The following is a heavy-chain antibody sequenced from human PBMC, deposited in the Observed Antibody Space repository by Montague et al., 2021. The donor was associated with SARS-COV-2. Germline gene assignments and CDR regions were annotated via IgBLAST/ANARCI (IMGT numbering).Heavy chain of an antibody. J-gene: IGHJ5*02. CDR3: ARHSARGVITNWFDP. CDR1: GYSLTSYW. V-gene: IGHV5-10-1*01. D-gene: IGHD3-10*01. CDR2: IDPSDSYT. Sequence: SVAEVKTPGESLRISCKGSGYSLTSYWISWVRQMPGKGLEWMGRIDPSDSYTNYSPSFQGHVTISADKSISTAYLQWSSLKASDTAMYYCARHSARGVITNWFDPWGQGTLVTVSS.